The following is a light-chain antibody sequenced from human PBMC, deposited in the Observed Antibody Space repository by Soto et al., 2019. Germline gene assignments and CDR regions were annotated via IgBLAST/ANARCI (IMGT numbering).Light chain of an antibody. CDR2: NAY. CDR3: QQRGNWPLPWT. Sequence: EIVLTQSPATLSLSPGERATLSCRASQTVGNYLAWYQQKPGQVPRLLIYNAYNRATGVPVRFSGSGSGTEFALTISSIEPEDFAVYYYQQRGNWPLPWTFGQGAKVEIK. V-gene: IGKV3-11*01. CDR1: QTVGNY. J-gene: IGKJ1*01.